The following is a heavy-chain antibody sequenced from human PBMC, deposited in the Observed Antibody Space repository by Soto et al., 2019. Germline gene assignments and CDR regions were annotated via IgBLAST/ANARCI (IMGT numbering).Heavy chain of an antibody. J-gene: IGHJ4*02. Sequence: GGSLRLSCAASGFTFSSYWMHWVRQAPGKGLVWVSRINSDGSSTSYADSVKGRFTISRDNAKNTLYLQMNILRAEDTAVYYCARDYYDSRLDYWGQGTLVTVSS. CDR2: INSDGSST. D-gene: IGHD3-22*01. CDR1: GFTFSSYW. V-gene: IGHV3-74*01. CDR3: ARDYYDSRLDY.